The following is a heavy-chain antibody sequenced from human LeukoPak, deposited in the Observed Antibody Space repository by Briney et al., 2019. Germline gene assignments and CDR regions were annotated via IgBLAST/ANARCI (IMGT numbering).Heavy chain of an antibody. CDR1: RFTFGGYG. CDR2: ISGSGGST. J-gene: IGHJ4*02. D-gene: IGHD3-10*01. CDR3: AKDRDEGFGELLPVVFDY. Sequence: GGSLRLSCAASRFTFGGYGMSWLRQAPGKGLEWVSSISGSGGSTHYADSVKGRFTISRDNSKNALFLQMNSLRAEDTAEYYCAKDRDEGFGELLPVVFDYWGQGTRVTVSS. V-gene: IGHV3-23*01.